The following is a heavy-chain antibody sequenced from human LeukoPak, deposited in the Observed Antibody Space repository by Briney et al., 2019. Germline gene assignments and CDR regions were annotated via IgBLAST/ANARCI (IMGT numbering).Heavy chain of an antibody. CDR3: ARIQTYGSGMGYFDY. D-gene: IGHD3-10*01. Sequence: SETLSLTCAVYGGSFSGYYWSWIRQPPGKGLEWIGSIYYSGSTYYNPSLKSRVTISVDTSKNQFSLKLSSVTAADTAVYYCARIQTYGSGMGYFDYWGQGTLVTVSS. CDR1: GGSFSGYY. V-gene: IGHV4-34*01. J-gene: IGHJ4*02. CDR2: IYYSGST.